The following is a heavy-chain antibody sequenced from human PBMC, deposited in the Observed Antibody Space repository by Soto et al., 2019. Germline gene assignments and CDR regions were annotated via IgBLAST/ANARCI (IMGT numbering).Heavy chain of an antibody. CDR2: IIPALGVT. J-gene: IGHJ4*02. CDR3: ATNYDYGGD. V-gene: IGHV1-69*09. D-gene: IGHD4-17*01. CDR1: GGTFGSYV. Sequence: QVQLVQSGAEVKKPGSSVKVSCKASGGTFGSYVFSWVRHAPGQGLEWMGGIIPALGVTNYAQKFQGRVTITADQSTTTAYMEVSSLRSEDTAVYYCATNYDYGGDWGKGTLVTVSS.